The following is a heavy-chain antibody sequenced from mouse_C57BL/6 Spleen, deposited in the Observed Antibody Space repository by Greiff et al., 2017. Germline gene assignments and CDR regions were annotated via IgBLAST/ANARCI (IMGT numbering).Heavy chain of an antibody. CDR2: IHPNSGST. Sequence: VQLQQPGAELVKPGASVKLSCKASGYTFTSYWMHWVKQRPGQGLEWIGMIHPNSGSTNYNEKFKSKATLTVDKSSSTASMQLSSLTSEDSAVYYCARDYYGSSSAWVAYWGQGTLVTVSA. D-gene: IGHD1-1*01. CDR1: GYTFTSYW. CDR3: ARDYYGSSSAWVAY. V-gene: IGHV1-64*01. J-gene: IGHJ3*01.